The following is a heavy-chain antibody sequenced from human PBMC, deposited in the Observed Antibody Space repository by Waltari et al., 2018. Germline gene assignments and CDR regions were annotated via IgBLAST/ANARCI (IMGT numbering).Heavy chain of an antibody. J-gene: IGHJ4*02. V-gene: IGHV3-74*01. D-gene: IGHD5-12*01. Sequence: VQLQQWGAGLLKPSETLSLTCAVYGGSFSGYYWSWIRQPPGKGLVWVARVNSGGSGMIYADSVKGRFTISRDNAKNTLHLQMNSLRVEDTAVYYCARVLYSGYDWDYWGQGTLVTVSS. CDR1: GGSFSGYY. CDR2: VNSGGSGM. CDR3: ARVLYSGYDWDY.